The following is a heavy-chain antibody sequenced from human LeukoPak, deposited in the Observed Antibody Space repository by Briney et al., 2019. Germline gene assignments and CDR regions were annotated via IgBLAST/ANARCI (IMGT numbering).Heavy chain of an antibody. CDR2: ISAYNGNT. CDR3: ARDQSGSYRGEFDP. V-gene: IGHV1-18*01. J-gene: IGHJ5*02. Sequence: ASVKVSCKASGYTFTSYGISWVRQAPGQGLEWMGWISAYNGNTNYAQKLQGRVTMTADTSTSTAYMELRSLRSDDTAVYYCARDQSGSYRGEFDPWGQGTLVTVSS. D-gene: IGHD1-26*01. CDR1: GYTFTSYG.